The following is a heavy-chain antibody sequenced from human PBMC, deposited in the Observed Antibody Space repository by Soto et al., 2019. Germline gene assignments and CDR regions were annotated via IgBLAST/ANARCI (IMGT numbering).Heavy chain of an antibody. V-gene: IGHV3-30*18. J-gene: IGHJ4*02. D-gene: IGHD1-7*01. CDR3: AKDRDNWNFLDY. CDR1: GFTFSSYG. CDR2: ISYDGSNK. Sequence: QTGGSLRLSCAASGFTFSSYGMHWVRQAPGKGLEWVAVISYDGSNKYYADSVKGRFTISRDNSKNTLYLQMNSLRAEDTAVYYCAKDRDNWNFLDYWGQGTLVTVSS.